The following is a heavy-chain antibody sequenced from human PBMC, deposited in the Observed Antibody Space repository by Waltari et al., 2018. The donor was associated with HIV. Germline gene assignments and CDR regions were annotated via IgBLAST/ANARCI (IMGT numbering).Heavy chain of an antibody. V-gene: IGHV2-5*02. Sequence: HITLKESGPSVVKPTQTLTLTCTFSVFPLNSGGAGVGWIRPPPGKALEWLALIYWDDDRRYNQSLKNRLTIKKHTSDGQVVLNMTNVDPLDTATYFCARVVTSLYCYFDYWGPGALVSVSS. CDR2: IYWDDDR. J-gene: IGHJ4*02. D-gene: IGHD2-15*01. CDR3: ARVVTSLYCYFDY. CDR1: VFPLNSGGAG.